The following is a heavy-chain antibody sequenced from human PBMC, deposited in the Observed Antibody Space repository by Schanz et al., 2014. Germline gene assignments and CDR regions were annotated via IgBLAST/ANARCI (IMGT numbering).Heavy chain of an antibody. CDR1: GFTVNTNY. CDR3: AKVRNIHGWDYYGLDV. CDR2: MYINSGST. D-gene: IGHD6-19*01. V-gene: IGHV3-53*01. Sequence: EVQLVESGGGLIQPGGSLRLSCAVSGFTVNTNYMSWVRQAPGKGLEWISSMYINSGSTQYADSVKGRFTISRDNSRNTLYLQMDSLRDEDTAIYYCAKVRNIHGWDYYGLDVWGQGTTVTVSS. J-gene: IGHJ6*02.